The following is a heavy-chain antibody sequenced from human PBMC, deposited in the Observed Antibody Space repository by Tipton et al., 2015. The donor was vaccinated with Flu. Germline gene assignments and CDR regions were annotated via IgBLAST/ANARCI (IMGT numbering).Heavy chain of an antibody. D-gene: IGHD2-15*01. V-gene: IGHV1-2*02. CDR3: ARDSFNSGGSWNWFDP. Sequence: QVQLVQSGAEVKKPGASVKVSCKASGYTFTGYYMHWVRQAPGQGLEWMGWINPNSGGTNYAQKFQGRVTMTRDTSISTAYMELSRLRSEDTAVYYCARDSFNSGGSWNWFDPWGQGTLVTVSS. CDR1: GYTFTGYY. J-gene: IGHJ5*02. CDR2: INPNSGGT.